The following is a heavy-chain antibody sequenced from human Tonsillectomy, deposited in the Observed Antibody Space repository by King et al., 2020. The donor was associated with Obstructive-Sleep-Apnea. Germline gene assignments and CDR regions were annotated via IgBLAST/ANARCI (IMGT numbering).Heavy chain of an antibody. D-gene: IGHD6-13*01. CDR3: THVRGGSGWYGDLDY. J-gene: IGHJ4*02. Sequence: EVQLVESGGGLVKPGGSLRLSCAASGFTFSYAWVSWVRQAPGKGLEWVGRIKSKTDGGTTDYAAPVKDRFTISRDDSKNTFYLQMNSLKTEDTAVYYCTHVRGGSGWYGDLDYWGQGTLVTVSS. V-gene: IGHV3-15*01. CDR2: IKSKTDGGTT. CDR1: GFTFSYAW.